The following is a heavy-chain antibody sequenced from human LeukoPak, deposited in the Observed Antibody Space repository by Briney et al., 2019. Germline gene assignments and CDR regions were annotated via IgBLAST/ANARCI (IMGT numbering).Heavy chain of an antibody. D-gene: IGHD6-13*01. J-gene: IGHJ4*02. Sequence: GGSLRLSCAASGFTFSSYAMSWVRQAPGKGLEWVSAISGSGGSTYYADPVKGQFTISRDNSKNTLYLQMNSLRAEDTAVYYCAKDAAAAVNAFDYWGQGTLVTVSS. V-gene: IGHV3-23*01. CDR1: GFTFSSYA. CDR3: AKDAAAAVNAFDY. CDR2: ISGSGGST.